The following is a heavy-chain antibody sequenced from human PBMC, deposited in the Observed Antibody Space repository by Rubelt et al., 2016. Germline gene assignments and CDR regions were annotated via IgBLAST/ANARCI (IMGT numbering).Heavy chain of an antibody. CDR1: GFTFSSYS. CDR3: ARDLGGTVAGFDY. J-gene: IGHJ4*02. CDR2: ISSSSSYI. D-gene: IGHD6-19*01. Sequence: VQLVESGGGVVQPGGSLRLSCAASGFTFSSYSMNWVRQAPGKGLEWVSSISSSSSYIYYADSVKGRFTISRDNAKNSLYLQMNSLRAEDTAVYYCARDLGGTVAGFDYWGQGTLVTVSS. V-gene: IGHV3-21*01.